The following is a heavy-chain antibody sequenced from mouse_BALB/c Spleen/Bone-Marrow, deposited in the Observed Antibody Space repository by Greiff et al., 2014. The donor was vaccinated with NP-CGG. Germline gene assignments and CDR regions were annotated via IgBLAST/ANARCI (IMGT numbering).Heavy chain of an antibody. CDR3: ARPAYYYGSDYAMDY. V-gene: IGHV5-9*03. J-gene: IGHJ4*01. CDR1: GFTFSSYT. CDR2: ISSGGGNT. Sequence: EVQLVESGGGLVKPGGSLKLSCAASGFTFSSYTMSWVRQTPGKRLEWVATISSGGGNTYYPDSVKGRFTISRDNAKNNLYLQMSSLRSEDTALYYCARPAYYYGSDYAMDYWGQGTSVTVSS. D-gene: IGHD1-1*01.